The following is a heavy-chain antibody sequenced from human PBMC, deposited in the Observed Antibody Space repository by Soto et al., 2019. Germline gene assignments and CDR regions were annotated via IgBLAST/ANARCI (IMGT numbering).Heavy chain of an antibody. J-gene: IGHJ4*02. CDR1: GFSLTTSGVG. Sequence: QITLNESGPTQVKPRQTLTLTCTFSGFSLTTSGVGVGWIRQSPGKAPEWLALISWDDDKRYSPSLKSRPTTTNDTSKNQVVPTMADLDPADTATYYCAHRVLRTVFGLVTTTAIYFDFWGQGTTVAVSS. CDR2: ISWDDDK. V-gene: IGHV2-5*02. D-gene: IGHD3-3*01. CDR3: AHRVLRTVFGLVTTTAIYFDF.